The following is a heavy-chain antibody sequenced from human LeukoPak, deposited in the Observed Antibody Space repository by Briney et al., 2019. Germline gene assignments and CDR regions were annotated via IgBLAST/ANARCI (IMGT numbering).Heavy chain of an antibody. CDR2: IIPILGTA. V-gene: IGHV1-69*01. CDR3: ARDRRLRYFDWLSWFDP. Sequence: ASVKVSFKASGGTFSSYAISWVRQAPGQGVEWMGGIIPILGTANYAQKFQGRVTITADESTSTAYMELSSLRSEDTAVYYCARDRRLRYFDWLSWFDPWGQGTLVTVSS. D-gene: IGHD3-9*01. J-gene: IGHJ5*02. CDR1: GGTFSSYA.